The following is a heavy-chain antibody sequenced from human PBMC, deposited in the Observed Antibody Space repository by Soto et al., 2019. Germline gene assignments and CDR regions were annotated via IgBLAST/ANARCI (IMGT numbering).Heavy chain of an antibody. J-gene: IGHJ4*02. CDR3: AGEGGGSWNFDT. CDR2: IYYSGST. Sequence: QVQLQESGPGLVKPSETLSLTCTVSGGSISSYYWSWIRQPPGKGLEWIGYIYYSGSTNYNPSLKSRVTISVDTTKNQFSLKHSSVTAADPAVYYCAGEGGGSWNFDTWGQGTLVTVSS. D-gene: IGHD6-13*01. CDR1: GGSISSYY. V-gene: IGHV4-59*01.